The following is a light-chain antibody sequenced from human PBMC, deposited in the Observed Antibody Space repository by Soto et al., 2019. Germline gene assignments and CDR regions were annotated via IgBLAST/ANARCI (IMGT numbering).Light chain of an antibody. J-gene: IGLJ2*01. V-gene: IGLV2-14*03. Sequence: QSALTQPASVSGSPGQSITISCTGTDSDIGVYNYVSWYQQYPGKAPKLMIYDVTNRPSGVSNRFSGSKSGNMASLTISGLQADDEADYYCSSYANYNVVFGGGTKLTVL. CDR1: DSDIGVYNY. CDR3: SSYANYNVV. CDR2: DVT.